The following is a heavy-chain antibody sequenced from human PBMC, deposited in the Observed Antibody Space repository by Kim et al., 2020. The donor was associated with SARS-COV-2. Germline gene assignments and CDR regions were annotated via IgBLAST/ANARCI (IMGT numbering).Heavy chain of an antibody. D-gene: IGHD6-19*01. V-gene: IGHV4-34*01. CDR1: GGSFSGYY. CDR2: INHSGST. J-gene: IGHJ4*02. CDR3: ARGRGQSSGWYRTEFDY. Sequence: SETLSLTCAVYGGSFSGYYWSWIRQPPGKGLEWIGEINHSGSTKYNPSLKRRATISVDTSTNQFSLKLSSVTAADTALYYCARGRGQSSGWYRTEFDYWGQGSLVTVSS.